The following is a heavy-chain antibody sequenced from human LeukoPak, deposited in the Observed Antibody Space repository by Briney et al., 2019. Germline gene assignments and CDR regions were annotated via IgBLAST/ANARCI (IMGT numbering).Heavy chain of an antibody. V-gene: IGHV4-59*01. CDR3: ARGAYSSSWYLRWFDP. CDR2: ISYSGNT. D-gene: IGHD6-13*01. CDR1: GGSISGYY. Sequence: PSETLSLTCTVSGGSISGYYWSWIRQPPGKGLECIGYISYSGNTNYNPSLKNRVTISVDTSKNQFSLKLSSVTAADTAVYYCARGAYSSSWYLRWFDPWGQGTLVTVSS. J-gene: IGHJ5*02.